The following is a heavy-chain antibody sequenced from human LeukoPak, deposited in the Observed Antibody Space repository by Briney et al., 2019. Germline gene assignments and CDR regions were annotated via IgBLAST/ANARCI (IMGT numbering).Heavy chain of an antibody. CDR3: AHRAKGYYYDSSGYSYYFDY. D-gene: IGHD3-22*01. Sequence: SGPTLVKPTQTLTLTCTFSGFSLSTSGVGVGWIRQPPGKALEWLALIYWNDDKRYSPSLKSRLTITKDTSKNQVVLTMTNMDPVDTATYYCAHRAKGYYYDSSGYSYYFDYWGQGTLVTVSS. V-gene: IGHV2-5*01. CDR2: IYWNDDK. CDR1: GFSLSTSGVG. J-gene: IGHJ4*02.